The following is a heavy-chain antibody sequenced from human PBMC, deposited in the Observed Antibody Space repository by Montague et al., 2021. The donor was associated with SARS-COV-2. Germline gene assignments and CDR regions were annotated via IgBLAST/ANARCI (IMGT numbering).Heavy chain of an antibody. V-gene: IGHV4-34*01. CDR3: SRGPVGVAARLRYYFDQ. Sequence: SETLSLTCAVYGGSLSGDHCSWIRQPPGQGLEWVGEVNHSGHTNSNVSLTRRVQMSVDTSTSQFPLKVRSVTAADTAVSYCSRGPVGVAARLRYYFDQWGQGTLVTVSS. J-gene: IGHJ4*02. D-gene: IGHD6-6*01. CDR2: VNHSGHT. CDR1: GGSLSGDH.